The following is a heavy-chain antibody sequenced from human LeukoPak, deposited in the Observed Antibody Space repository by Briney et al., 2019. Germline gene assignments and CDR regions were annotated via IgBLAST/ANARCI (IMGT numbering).Heavy chain of an antibody. CDR3: ARAPYYYYGMDV. Sequence: PSETLSLTCTVSGGSISSYYWSWIRQPPGKGLEWIGYIYYSGSTNYNPPLKRRVTISVDTSKNQFSLKVSSVTAADTAVYYCARAPYYYYGMDVWGQGTTVTVSS. V-gene: IGHV4-59*01. J-gene: IGHJ6*02. CDR2: IYYSGST. CDR1: GGSISSYY.